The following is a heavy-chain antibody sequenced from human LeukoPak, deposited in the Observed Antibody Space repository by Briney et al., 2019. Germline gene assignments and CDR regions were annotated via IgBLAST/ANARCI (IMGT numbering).Heavy chain of an antibody. J-gene: IGHJ4*02. CDR1: GFRFSDYW. Sequence: PGGSLRLSCEAPGFRFSDYWMTWVRQAPGKGLEWVANIKEDGREKYYVDSVKGRFTLSKDNAKNSVYLQMNSLGAEDTAVYYCARGWGEKGYCRGGTCNNPQFDYWGQGILVTVSS. V-gene: IGHV3-7*01. D-gene: IGHD2-15*01. CDR3: ARGWGEKGYCRGGTCNNPQFDY. CDR2: IKEDGREK.